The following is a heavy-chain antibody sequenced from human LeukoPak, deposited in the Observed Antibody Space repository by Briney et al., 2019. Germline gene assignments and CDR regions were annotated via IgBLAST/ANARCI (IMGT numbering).Heavy chain of an antibody. D-gene: IGHD1-14*01. CDR2: IYYSGST. V-gene: IGHV4-39*01. J-gene: IGHJ4*02. CDR1: GGSISSTSYY. CDR3: ARGGSVTYRIDY. Sequence: SETLSLTCTVSGGSISSTSYYWGWIGQPPGKGLEWIGSIYYSGSTYYNPSLKSRVTISIDASKNQFSLMLSSVTAADTAVYYCARGGSVTYRIDYWGQGTLVTVSS.